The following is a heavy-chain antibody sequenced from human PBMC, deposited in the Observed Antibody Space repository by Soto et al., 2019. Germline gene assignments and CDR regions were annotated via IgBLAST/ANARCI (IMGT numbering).Heavy chain of an antibody. CDR3: ASVYSGSYSDS. J-gene: IGHJ4*02. CDR2: IFHSGST. V-gene: IGHV4-4*02. D-gene: IGHD1-26*01. CDR1: GGSISSNNW. Sequence: QVQLQESGPGLVKPSGTLSLTCAVSGGSISSNNWWSWVRQPPGKGLEWIGEIFHSGSTHYSPSRKSRVTISVDKSKNHFSLNLTSVTAADTAVYYCASVYSGSYSDSWGQGTLVTVSS.